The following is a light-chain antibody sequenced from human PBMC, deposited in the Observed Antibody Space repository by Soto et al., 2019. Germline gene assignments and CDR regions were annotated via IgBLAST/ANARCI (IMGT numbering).Light chain of an antibody. CDR1: SSDVGGYNY. J-gene: IGLJ2*01. CDR2: DVS. CDR3: SSYTSSTTGVV. Sequence: QSALTQPASVSGSPGQSITISCTGTSSDVGGYNYVSWYQQHPDKAPKLIIYDVSNRPSGVSNRFSDSKSGNTASLTISGLQAEDEADYYCSSYTSSTTGVVFGGGTKVTVL. V-gene: IGLV2-14*03.